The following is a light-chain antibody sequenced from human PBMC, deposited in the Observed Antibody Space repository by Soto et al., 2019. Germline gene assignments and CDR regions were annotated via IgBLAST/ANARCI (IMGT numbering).Light chain of an antibody. CDR2: DVS. CDR3: QQFYMGWT. Sequence: DIQMTQSPSTLSASVGDRVTITCRASQSVRGSLAWYQQQPGKAPKLLIYDVSNLESGVPSRFSAFGSGTEFTLSISILQPDDFGTXXCQQFYMGWTFGQGTRVDLK. J-gene: IGKJ1*01. V-gene: IGKV1-5*01. CDR1: QSVRGS.